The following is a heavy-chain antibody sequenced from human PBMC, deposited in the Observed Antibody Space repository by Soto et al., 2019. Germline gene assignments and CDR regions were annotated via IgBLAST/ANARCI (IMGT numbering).Heavy chain of an antibody. Sequence: GESLKISCKGSGYSFTSYWIGWVRQMPGKGLEWMGIIYPGDSDTRYSPSFQGQVTISADKSISTAYLQWSSLKASDTAMYYCARQLGMTMIVPYDAFDIWGQGTMVTVSS. D-gene: IGHD3-22*01. CDR3: ARQLGMTMIVPYDAFDI. V-gene: IGHV5-51*01. CDR1: GYSFTSYW. J-gene: IGHJ3*02. CDR2: IYPGDSDT.